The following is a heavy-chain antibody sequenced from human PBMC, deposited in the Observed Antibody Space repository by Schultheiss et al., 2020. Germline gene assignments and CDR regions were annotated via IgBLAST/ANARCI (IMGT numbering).Heavy chain of an antibody. Sequence: ETLSLTCGVFGGSFSGYYWTWIRQPPGKGLEWVANIKQDGSEKYYVDSVKGRFTISRDNAKNSLYLQMNSLKTEDTAVYYCTTAERELPPNWGQGTLVTVSS. CDR1: GGSFSGYY. V-gene: IGHV3-7*03. CDR3: TTAERELPPN. CDR2: IKQDGSEK. J-gene: IGHJ4*02. D-gene: IGHD1-26*01.